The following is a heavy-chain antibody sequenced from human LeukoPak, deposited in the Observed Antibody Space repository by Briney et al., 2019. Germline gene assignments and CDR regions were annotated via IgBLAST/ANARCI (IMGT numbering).Heavy chain of an antibody. CDR3: AREVSGDPGGY. D-gene: IGHD7-27*01. V-gene: IGHV1-2*06. CDR2: INPNSGGT. J-gene: IGHJ4*02. Sequence: ASVKVSCKASGYTFTGYYMHWVRQAPGQGLEWMGRINPNSGGTNYAQKFQGRVTMTRDTSIGTAYMELSRLRADDTAVYYCAREVSGDPGGYWGQGTLVTVSS. CDR1: GYTFTGYY.